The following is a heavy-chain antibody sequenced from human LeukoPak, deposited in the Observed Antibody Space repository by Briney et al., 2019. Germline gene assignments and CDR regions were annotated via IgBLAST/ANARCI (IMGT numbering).Heavy chain of an antibody. D-gene: IGHD1-1*01. CDR3: ARGSYVTGIDY. Sequence: PSETLSLTCAVSGGSISSGGYSWSWIRQPPGKGLEWIGYIYHSGSTYYNPSLKSRVTISVDRSKNQFSLKLSSVTAADTAVYYCARGSYVTGIDYWGQGILVTVSS. CDR2: IYHSGST. V-gene: IGHV4-30-2*01. CDR1: GGSISSGGYS. J-gene: IGHJ4*02.